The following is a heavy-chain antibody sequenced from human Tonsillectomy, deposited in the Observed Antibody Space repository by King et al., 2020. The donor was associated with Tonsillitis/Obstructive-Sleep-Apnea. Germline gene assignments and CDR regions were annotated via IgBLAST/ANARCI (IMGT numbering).Heavy chain of an antibody. Sequence: VQLVESGGGLVQPGGSLRLSCAASGFTFSSYAMSWVRQAPGKGLEWVSGISSSGAGTYYADSVKGRFTISRDNSKNTLYLQVNSLRAEDTAVFYCADGLQHFGYWGQGTLVTVSS. V-gene: IGHV3-23*04. D-gene: IGHD5-18*01. CDR1: GFTFSSYA. CDR3: ADGLQHFGY. J-gene: IGHJ4*02. CDR2: ISSSGAGT.